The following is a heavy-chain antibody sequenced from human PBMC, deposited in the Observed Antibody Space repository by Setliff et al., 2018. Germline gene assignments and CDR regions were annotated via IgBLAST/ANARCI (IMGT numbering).Heavy chain of an antibody. CDR1: GGSISNYY. J-gene: IGHJ3*02. Sequence: SETLSLTCTVSGGSISNYYWSWIWQPAGKGLEWIGRIYTSGSTNYNPSLKSRVTMSVDTSKNQLSLKLSSVTAADTAVYYCARKGISALSGAFDMWGQGTMVTVSS. D-gene: IGHD1-26*01. CDR2: IYTSGST. V-gene: IGHV4-4*07. CDR3: ARKGISALSGAFDM.